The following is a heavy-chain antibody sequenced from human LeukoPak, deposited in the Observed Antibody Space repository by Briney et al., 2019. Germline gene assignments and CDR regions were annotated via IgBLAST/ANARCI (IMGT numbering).Heavy chain of an antibody. J-gene: IGHJ5*02. Sequence: PSETLSLTCTVSGGSIRSSYWSWIQQPPGKGLEWIGSIYNSGSTNYNPSLKSRVTISVDTSKNQFSLKLSSVTAADTAVYYCAREGYSETFFNWFDPWGQGTLVTVSS. CDR1: GGSIRSSY. CDR2: IYNSGST. CDR3: AREGYSETFFNWFDP. D-gene: IGHD1-26*01. V-gene: IGHV4-59*01.